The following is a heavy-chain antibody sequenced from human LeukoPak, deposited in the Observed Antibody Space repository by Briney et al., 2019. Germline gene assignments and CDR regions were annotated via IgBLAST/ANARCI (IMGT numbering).Heavy chain of an antibody. Sequence: ASVKVSCKVSGYTLTELSMHWVRQAPGKGLEWMGGFDPEDGDTFYAQKFQGRVTMTEDTSTDTAYMELSSLRSEDTAVYYCATPKAIVGATRGAFDIWGQEIMVTVSS. V-gene: IGHV1-24*01. CDR3: ATPKAIVGATRGAFDI. J-gene: IGHJ3*02. CDR1: GYTLTELS. CDR2: FDPEDGDT. D-gene: IGHD1-26*01.